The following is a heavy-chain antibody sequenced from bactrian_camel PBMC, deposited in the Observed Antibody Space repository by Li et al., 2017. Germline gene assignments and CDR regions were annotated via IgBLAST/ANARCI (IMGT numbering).Heavy chain of an antibody. V-gene: IGHV3S40*01. D-gene: IGHD3*01. CDR3: AARRPSFGGYCSGSWLL. CDR1: GFTFSNYA. J-gene: IGHJ4*01. Sequence: VQLVESGGGLVQPGGSLRLSCAASGFTFSNYAMSWVRQAPGKGLDWVSLITNTGGTTYYTDSVKGRFTISRDNAKNTVYLQMNSLKADDTAIYYCAARRPSFGGYCSGSWLLWGQGTQVTVS. CDR2: ITNTGGTT.